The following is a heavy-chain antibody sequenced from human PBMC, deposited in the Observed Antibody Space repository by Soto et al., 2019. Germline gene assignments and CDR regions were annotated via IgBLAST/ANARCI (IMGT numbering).Heavy chain of an antibody. CDR1: GFTFTSSA. CDR2: IVVGSGNT. CDR3: AADHLKWELPDAFDI. Sequence: ASVKVSCKASGFTFTSSAVQWVRQARGQRLEWIGWIVVGSGNTNYAQKFQERVTITRDMSTSTAYMELSSLRSEDTAVYYCAADHLKWELPDAFDIWGQGTMVTVSS. V-gene: IGHV1-58*01. J-gene: IGHJ3*02. D-gene: IGHD1-26*01.